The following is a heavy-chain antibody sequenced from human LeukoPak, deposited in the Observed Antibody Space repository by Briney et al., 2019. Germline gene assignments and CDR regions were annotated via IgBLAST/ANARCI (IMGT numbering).Heavy chain of an antibody. CDR3: ADLGGFVFKGFDY. J-gene: IGHJ4*02. D-gene: IGHD6-25*01. CDR2: ISSSGSTI. V-gene: IGHV3-48*03. Sequence: GEPFRTPRGASGLPFRRYEMNGGPPAQGKELEWVSYISSSGSTIYYADSVKGRFTISRDKAQISLYVQMYSLRAQDRAVYYCADLGGFVFKGFDYWGQGTPVTVSS. CDR1: GLPFRRYE.